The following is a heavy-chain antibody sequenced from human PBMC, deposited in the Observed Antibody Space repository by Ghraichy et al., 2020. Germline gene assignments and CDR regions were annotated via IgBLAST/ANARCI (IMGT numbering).Heavy chain of an antibody. CDR3: ARSYAYDAFDI. CDR2: ISSRSSYI. D-gene: IGHD5-12*01. J-gene: IGHJ3*02. CDR1: GFIFSSFN. Sequence: GGSLRLSCAASGFIFSSFNMNWVRQAPGKGLEWVSSISSRSSYIYYADSVKGRFTISRDNAKNSLYRQMNSLRAEDTAMYYCARSYAYDAFDIWGQGTMVTGSS. V-gene: IGHV3-21*01.